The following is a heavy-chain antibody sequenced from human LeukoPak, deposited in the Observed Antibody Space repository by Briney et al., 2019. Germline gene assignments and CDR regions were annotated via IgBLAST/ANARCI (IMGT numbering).Heavy chain of an antibody. Sequence: GGSLRLSCTASGFTFGDYAMSWFRQAPGKGLEWVGLIRSKAYGGTTEYAASVKGRFTISRDDSKSIAYLQMNSLKTEDTAVYYCTRDLGDSSGYCYDYWGQGTLVTVSS. CDR1: GFTFGDYA. D-gene: IGHD3-22*01. V-gene: IGHV3-49*03. CDR2: IRSKAYGGTT. CDR3: TRDLGDSSGYCYDY. J-gene: IGHJ4*02.